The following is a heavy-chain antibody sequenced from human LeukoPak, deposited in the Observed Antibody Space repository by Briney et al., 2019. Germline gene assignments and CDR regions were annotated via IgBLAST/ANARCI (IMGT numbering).Heavy chain of an antibody. J-gene: IGHJ4*02. CDR1: GFTFSNFA. Sequence: GGSLRLSCAASGFTFSNFAMSWVRQAPGRGLEWVSAISGSSGLTYYADSVKGRFTISRDNSKNTLFLQMNSLRAEDTAVYYCAKEEGDSSSWYRTYYFDYWGQGTLVTVSS. CDR2: ISGSSGLT. CDR3: AKEEGDSSSWYRTYYFDY. D-gene: IGHD6-13*01. V-gene: IGHV3-23*01.